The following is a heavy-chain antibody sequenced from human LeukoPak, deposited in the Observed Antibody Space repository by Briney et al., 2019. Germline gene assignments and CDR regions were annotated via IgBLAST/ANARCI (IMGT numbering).Heavy chain of an antibody. V-gene: IGHV4-4*07. D-gene: IGHD2-2*01. J-gene: IGHJ5*02. CDR2: IYTSGST. CDR3: ARELPAASDWFDP. Sequence: SETLSLTCTVSGGSISSYYWRWIRQPAGKGLEWIGRIYTSGSTNYNPSLKSRVTMSVDTSKTQFSLKLSSVPAADTAVYYCARELPAASDWFDPWGQGTLVTVSS. CDR1: GGSISSYY.